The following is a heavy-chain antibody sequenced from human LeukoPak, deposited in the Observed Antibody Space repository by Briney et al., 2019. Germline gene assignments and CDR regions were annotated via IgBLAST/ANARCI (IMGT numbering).Heavy chain of an antibody. V-gene: IGHV4-61*02. Sequence: SQTLSLTCTVSGGSISSGSYYWSWIRQPAGKGLEWIGRIYTSGSTNYNPSLKSRVTISVDTSKNQFSLKLSSVTAADTAVYYCARDRGKYYYDGSGYYPFDYWGQGTLVTVSS. J-gene: IGHJ4*02. CDR2: IYTSGST. CDR3: ARDRGKYYYDGSGYYPFDY. D-gene: IGHD3-22*01. CDR1: GGSISSGSYY.